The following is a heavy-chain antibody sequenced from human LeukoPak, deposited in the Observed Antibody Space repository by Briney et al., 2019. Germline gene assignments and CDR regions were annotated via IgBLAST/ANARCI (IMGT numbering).Heavy chain of an antibody. V-gene: IGHV3-23*01. D-gene: IGHD3-22*01. CDR2: ISGSGGST. CDR1: GFTFSSYA. J-gene: IGHJ4*02. CDR3: AKNRYYDSSGQSPFDY. Sequence: GGSLRLSCAASGFTFSSYAMSWVRQAPGKGLEWASAISGSGGSTYYADSVKGRFTISRDNSKNTLYLQMNSLRAEDTAVYYCAKNRYYDSSGQSPFDYWGQGTLVTVSS.